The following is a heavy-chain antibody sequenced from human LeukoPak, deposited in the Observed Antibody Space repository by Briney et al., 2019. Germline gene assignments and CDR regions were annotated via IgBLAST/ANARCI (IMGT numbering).Heavy chain of an antibody. CDR2: IYYSGST. Sequence: SETLSLTCTVSGGSISSSSYYWGWIRQPPGKGLEWIGSIYYSGSTYYNPSLKSRVTISVDTSKNQFSLKLSSVTAADTAVYYCARVLRFLESDAFDIWGQGTMVTVSS. CDR1: GGSISSSSYY. D-gene: IGHD3-3*01. CDR3: ARVLRFLESDAFDI. J-gene: IGHJ3*02. V-gene: IGHV4-39*01.